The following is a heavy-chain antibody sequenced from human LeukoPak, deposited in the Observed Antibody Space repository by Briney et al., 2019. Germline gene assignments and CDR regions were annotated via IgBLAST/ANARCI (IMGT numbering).Heavy chain of an antibody. CDR3: ARVNDCSGSSCFSRWFDP. D-gene: IGHD2-15*01. Sequence: SETLSLTCTISGASISNSDFYWGWIRQPPGKGLEWIGTLYYGGSPLYNASLTSRVSMSVETSKNQFSLRLSSVTAADTAVYYCARVNDCSGSSCFSRWFDPWGQGTLITVSS. CDR1: GASISNSDFY. V-gene: IGHV4-39*07. CDR2: LYYGGSP. J-gene: IGHJ5*02.